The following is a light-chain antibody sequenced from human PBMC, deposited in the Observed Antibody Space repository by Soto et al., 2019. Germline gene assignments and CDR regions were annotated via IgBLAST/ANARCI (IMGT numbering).Light chain of an antibody. CDR1: QSVTSN. CDR3: QQYNNWPFS. J-gene: IGKJ5*01. V-gene: IGKV3-15*01. Sequence: EVVMTQSPATLSVSPGERATLSCRASQSVTSNYLAWYQQKPGQAPRLLIYDVSIRATGVPARFSATGSETDFTLTISGLQSGDSAVYFCQQYNNWPFSFGQGTRLEIK. CDR2: DVS.